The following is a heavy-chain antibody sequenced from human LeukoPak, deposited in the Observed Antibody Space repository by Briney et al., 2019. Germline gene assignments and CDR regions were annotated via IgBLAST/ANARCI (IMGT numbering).Heavy chain of an antibody. V-gene: IGHV1-46*01. Sequence: ASVKVSCKASGYTFTSYYMHWVRQAPGQGLEWMGIINPSGGSTSYAQKFQGRVTMTRDTSTSTVYMELSSLRSEDTAVYYCARSDTVTTFYYYYYMDVWGKGTTVTVSS. D-gene: IGHD4-17*01. CDR3: ARSDTVTTFYYYYYMDV. J-gene: IGHJ6*03. CDR2: INPSGGST. CDR1: GYTFTSYY.